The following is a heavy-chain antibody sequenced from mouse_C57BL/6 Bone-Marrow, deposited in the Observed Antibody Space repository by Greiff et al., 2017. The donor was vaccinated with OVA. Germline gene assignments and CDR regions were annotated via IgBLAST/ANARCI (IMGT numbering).Heavy chain of an antibody. V-gene: IGHV5-17*01. CDR3: ARRFLLLRRWYFDV. CDR2: ISSGSSTI. Sequence: EVKLVESGGGLVKPGGSLKLSCAASGFTFSDYGMHWVRQAPEKGLEWVAYISSGSSTIYYADTVKGRFTISRDNAKNTLFLQMTSLRSEDTAMYYCARRFLLLRRWYFDVWGTGTTVTVSS. CDR1: GFTFSDYG. D-gene: IGHD1-1*01. J-gene: IGHJ1*03.